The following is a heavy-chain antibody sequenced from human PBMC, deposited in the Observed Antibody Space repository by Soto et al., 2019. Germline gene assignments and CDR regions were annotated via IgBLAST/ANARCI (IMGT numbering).Heavy chain of an antibody. Sequence: PSETLSLTCTVSGGSISGYYLSWIRQPPGKGLEWIGYIYYSGSTSYNPSLKSRVTISLDTSKNQFSLKLRSVTAADTAGYYCARGSDCYREMFWGQGTLVNVSS. V-gene: IGHV4-59*01. D-gene: IGHD2-21*02. J-gene: IGHJ4*02. CDR1: GGSISGYY. CDR3: ARGSDCYREMF. CDR2: IYYSGST.